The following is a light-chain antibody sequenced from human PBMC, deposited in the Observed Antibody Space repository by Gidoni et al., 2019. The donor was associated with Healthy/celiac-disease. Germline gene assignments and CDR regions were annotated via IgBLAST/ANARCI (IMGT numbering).Light chain of an antibody. CDR3: QQSYSTPPLT. Sequence: DIQMTQSPSSLSASVGDRVTITCRASQSISSYLNWYQQKPGKAPKLLIYAESSLQSGVPSSFSGSGSGTDFTLTISRLQPEDFATYYCQQSYSTPPLTFXGXTKVEIK. V-gene: IGKV1-39*01. CDR2: AES. CDR1: QSISSY. J-gene: IGKJ4*01.